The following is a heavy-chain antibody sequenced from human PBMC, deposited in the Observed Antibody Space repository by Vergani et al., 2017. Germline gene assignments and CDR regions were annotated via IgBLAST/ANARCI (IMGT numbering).Heavy chain of an antibody. V-gene: IGHV1-18*01. J-gene: IGHJ3*01. CDR2: IRPYTGHT. Sequence: QVQLVQSGAELKKPGASVSVSCKGSSHTFQTYGISWVRQAPGKGLEWMAWIRPYTGHTIYAQKFQDRVTMTADTSTNTAYMELRSLRSDDTAVYFCAGVAASNSEVTPTAFDVWGQGRMVTVSS. CDR3: AGVAASNSEVTPTAFDV. D-gene: IGHD1-1*01. CDR1: SHTFQTYG.